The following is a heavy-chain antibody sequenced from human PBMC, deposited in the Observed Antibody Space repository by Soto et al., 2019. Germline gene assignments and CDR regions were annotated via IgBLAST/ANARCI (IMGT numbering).Heavy chain of an antibody. V-gene: IGHV4-39*01. J-gene: IGHJ5*02. CDR2: VYHSGST. Sequence: SETLSLTCSVSGGSIRTTNYFWAWIRQPPGKGLEWIASVYHSGSTYYNPSLKSRVTVSVDPSKNQFALTLSSASAANTAMYYCARDSGWFDPWGQGTLVTV. CDR1: GGSIRTTNYF. CDR3: ARDSGWFDP.